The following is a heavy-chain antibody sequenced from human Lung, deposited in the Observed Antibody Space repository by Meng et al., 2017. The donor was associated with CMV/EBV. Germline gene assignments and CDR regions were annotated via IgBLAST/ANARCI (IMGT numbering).Heavy chain of an antibody. CDR2: ISYDGSNK. J-gene: IGHJ5*02. D-gene: IGHD3-3*01. CDR1: TFSSYA. CDR3: ARGPTYYDFWSGYYRWFDP. V-gene: IGHV3-30*04. Sequence: TFSSYAMHWVRQAPGKGLEWVAVISYDGSNKYYADSVKGRFTISRDNSKNTLYLQMNSLRAEDTAVYYCARGPTYYDFWSGYYRWFDPWGQGTLVTVSS.